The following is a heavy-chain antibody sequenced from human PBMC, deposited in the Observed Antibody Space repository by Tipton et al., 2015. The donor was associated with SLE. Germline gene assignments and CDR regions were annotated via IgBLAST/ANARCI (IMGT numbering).Heavy chain of an antibody. CDR1: GGSISSYY. Sequence: TLSLTCTVSGGSISSYYWSWIRQPPGKGLEWIGYIYTSGSTNYNPSLKSRVTISVDTSKNQFSLKLSSVTAADAAVYYCAGGSSWLLFDYWGQGTLVTVSS. V-gene: IGHV4-4*09. CDR2: IYTSGST. J-gene: IGHJ4*02. CDR3: AGGSSWLLFDY. D-gene: IGHD6-13*01.